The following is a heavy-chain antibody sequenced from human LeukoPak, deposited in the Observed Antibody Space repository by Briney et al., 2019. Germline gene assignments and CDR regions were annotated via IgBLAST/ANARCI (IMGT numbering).Heavy chain of an antibody. CDR2: ISYDGSNK. CDR1: GFTFSSYA. D-gene: IGHD6-19*01. J-gene: IGHJ4*02. V-gene: IGHV3-30*04. CDR3: AKVSGGWYDLDY. Sequence: PGGSLRLSCAASGFTFSSYAMHWVRQAPGKGLEWVAVISYDGSNKYYADSVKGRFTISRDNSKNTLYLQMNSLRAEDTAVYYCAKVSGGWYDLDYWGQGTLVTVSS.